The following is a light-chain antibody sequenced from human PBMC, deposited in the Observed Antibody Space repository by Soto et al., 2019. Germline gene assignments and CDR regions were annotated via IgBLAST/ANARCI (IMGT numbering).Light chain of an antibody. CDR1: ETVATN. CDR3: QQYFEWPPMT. Sequence: VMTQSPATLSVSPGERATLSCWASETVATNLAWYQQKPGQAPRLLISGGSTRAAGISDRFRGSGSGTELTLSISSLRSEDSAIYYCQQYFEWPPMTFWQGTKLEI. V-gene: IGKV3-15*01. CDR2: GGS. J-gene: IGKJ1*01.